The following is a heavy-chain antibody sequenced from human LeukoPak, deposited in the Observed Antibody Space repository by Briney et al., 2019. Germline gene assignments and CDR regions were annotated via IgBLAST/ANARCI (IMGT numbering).Heavy chain of an antibody. Sequence: AASVKVSCKASGYTFTGYYMHWVRQTPGQGLEWMGWINPNSGGTNYAQKFQGRVTMTRGTSISTAYMELSRLRSDDTAVYYCARILRLGELSLSWFDPWGQGTLVTVSS. CDR2: INPNSGGT. J-gene: IGHJ5*02. V-gene: IGHV1-2*02. CDR1: GYTFTGYY. CDR3: ARILRLGELSLSWFDP. D-gene: IGHD3-16*02.